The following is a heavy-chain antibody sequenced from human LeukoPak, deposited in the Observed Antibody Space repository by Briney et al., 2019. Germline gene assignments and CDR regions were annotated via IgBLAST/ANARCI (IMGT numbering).Heavy chain of an antibody. V-gene: IGHV3-74*01. CDR2: INTDGSST. D-gene: IGHD5-18*01. CDR3: ARDGGYTYGYFDY. J-gene: IGHJ4*02. CDR1: GFTFSDNR. Sequence: PGGSLRLSCAASGFTFSDNRMHWVHQAPGKGLVWVSRINTDGSSTAYADSVKGRFTISRDNAKNTLYLQMNSLRAEDTAVYYCARDGGYTYGYFDYWGQGTLVTVSS.